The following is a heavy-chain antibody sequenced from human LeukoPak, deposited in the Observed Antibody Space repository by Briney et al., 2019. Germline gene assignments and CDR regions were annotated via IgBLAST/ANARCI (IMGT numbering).Heavy chain of an antibody. J-gene: IGHJ4*02. D-gene: IGHD5-18*01. CDR1: GFNFSLYA. CDR3: ARDTYRPQLIDS. CDR2: IDSGSDDI. V-gene: IGHV3-21*05. Sequence: GGSLRLSCAASGFNFSLYAMNWVRQAPGKGLEWISYIDSGSDDILHADSVRGRFAISRDNAKNTLYLEMNSLRAEDAAVYYCARDTYRPQLIDSWGQGTLVTVSS.